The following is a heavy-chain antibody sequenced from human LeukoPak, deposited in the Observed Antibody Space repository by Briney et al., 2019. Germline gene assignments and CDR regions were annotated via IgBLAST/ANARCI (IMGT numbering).Heavy chain of an antibody. CDR3: ARDLMYGIVATVPLDY. CDR1: GGSISSSSYY. CDR2: IYYSGST. J-gene: IGHJ4*02. D-gene: IGHD5-12*01. Sequence: SETLSLTCTVSGGSISSSSYYWGWLRQPPGKGLEWIGSIYYSGSTYYNPSLKSRVTISVATSKNQFSLKLSSVTAAGTAVYYCARDLMYGIVATVPLDYWGQGTLVTVSS. V-gene: IGHV4-39*07.